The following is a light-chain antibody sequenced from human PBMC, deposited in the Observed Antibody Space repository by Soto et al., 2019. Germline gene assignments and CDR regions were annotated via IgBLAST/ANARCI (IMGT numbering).Light chain of an antibody. CDR2: DAS. CDR1: LTISNN. V-gene: IGKV3-15*01. CDR3: QQYHDWLPWT. Sequence: ERMITPSRATLSLSPGETATLSCGAGLTISNNLAWYQQKPGQAPRLLLYDASPRATDIPDRFSGSGSGTEFTLTISSLKSEDFAVYYCQQYHDWLPWTFGQGTKVDIK. J-gene: IGKJ1*01.